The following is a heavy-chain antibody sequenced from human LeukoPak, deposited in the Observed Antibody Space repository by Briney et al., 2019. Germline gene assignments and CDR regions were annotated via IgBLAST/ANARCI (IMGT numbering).Heavy chain of an antibody. CDR1: GGSISSSSYY. V-gene: IGHV4-39*01. CDR2: IYYSGST. Sequence: SETLSLTCTVSGGSISSSSYYWGWIHQPPGKGLEWIGSIYYSGSTYYNPSLKSRVTISVDTSKNQFSLKLSSVTAADTAVYYCARHKACSSTSCYSWFDPWGQGTLVTVSS. J-gene: IGHJ5*02. D-gene: IGHD2-2*02. CDR3: ARHKACSSTSCYSWFDP.